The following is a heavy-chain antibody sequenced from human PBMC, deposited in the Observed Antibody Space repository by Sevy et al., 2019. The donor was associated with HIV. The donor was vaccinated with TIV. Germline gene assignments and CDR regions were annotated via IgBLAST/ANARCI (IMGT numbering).Heavy chain of an antibody. D-gene: IGHD3-3*01. V-gene: IGHV3-23*01. CDR2: ISGSGGST. Sequence: GGSPRLTCAASGFTFSSYAMSWVRQAPGKGLEWVSAISGSGGSTYYADSVKGRFTISRDNSKNTLYLQMNSLRAEDTAVYYCAKKGFSGDFWSGYRYYYYGMDVWGQGTTVTVSS. CDR1: GFTFSSYA. J-gene: IGHJ6*02. CDR3: AKKGFSGDFWSGYRYYYYGMDV.